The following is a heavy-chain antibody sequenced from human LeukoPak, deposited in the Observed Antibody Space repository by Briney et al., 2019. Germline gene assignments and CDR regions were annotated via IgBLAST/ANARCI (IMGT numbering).Heavy chain of an antibody. J-gene: IGHJ6*03. CDR3: ARHPAIAIDYYYMDV. D-gene: IGHD5-18*01. Sequence: GESLKISCKGSGYTFTDYWIAWVRQMPGKGLQWMGIIYPGDSDTRYSPSFQGQVTISADKSIRTAYLQWSSLKASDTAMYYCARHPAIAIDYYYMDVWGKGTTVTVSS. CDR2: IYPGDSDT. V-gene: IGHV5-51*01. CDR1: GYTFTDYW.